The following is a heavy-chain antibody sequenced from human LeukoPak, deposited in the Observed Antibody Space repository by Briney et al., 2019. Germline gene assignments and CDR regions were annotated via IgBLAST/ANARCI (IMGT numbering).Heavy chain of an antibody. Sequence: SETLSLTCTVSGGSISSSYKYWGWVRQPPGRGLEWIGSIYYSGTTYYNPSLKSRVTISVDTSKNQFSLKLTSVTAADTAVYYCARSTASEGPTHNWFDPWGQGTLVTVSS. CDR1: GGSISSSYKY. D-gene: IGHD2-2*01. CDR2: IYYSGTT. J-gene: IGHJ5*02. CDR3: ARSTASEGPTHNWFDP. V-gene: IGHV4-39*01.